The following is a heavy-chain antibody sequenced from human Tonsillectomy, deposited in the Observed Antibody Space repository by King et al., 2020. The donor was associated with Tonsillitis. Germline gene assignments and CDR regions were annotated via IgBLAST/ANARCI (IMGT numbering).Heavy chain of an antibody. V-gene: IGHV4-30-4*01. CDR3: ARDRVYDTAMAYDYYYYGMDV. Sequence: HVQLQESGPGLVKPSQTLSLTCTVSGGSISSGDYYWSWIRQPPGKGLEWIGYIYYSGSTYYNPSLKSRVTISVDTSKNQFSLKLSSVTAADTAVYYCARDRVYDTAMAYDYYYYGMDVWGQGTTVTVSS. D-gene: IGHD5-18*01. CDR2: IYYSGST. CDR1: GGSISSGDYY. J-gene: IGHJ6*02.